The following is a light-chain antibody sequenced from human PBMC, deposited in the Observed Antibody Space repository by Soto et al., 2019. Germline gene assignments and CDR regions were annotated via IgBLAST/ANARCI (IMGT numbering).Light chain of an antibody. Sequence: AIRMTQSPSSFSASTGDRVTITCRASQGISSYLAWYQQKPGKAPKLLIYAASTLQSGVPSRFSGSGSGTDFTLTISCLQSEDFATYSCQQYYSYPPDTFGQGTKLEIK. CDR2: AAS. V-gene: IGKV1-8*01. CDR3: QQYYSYPPDT. CDR1: QGISSY. J-gene: IGKJ2*01.